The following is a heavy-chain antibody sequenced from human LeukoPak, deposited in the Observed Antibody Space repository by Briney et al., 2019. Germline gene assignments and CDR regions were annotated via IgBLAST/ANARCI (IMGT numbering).Heavy chain of an antibody. V-gene: IGHV1-2*02. CDR1: GYTFSDFY. D-gene: IGHD2-2*01. CDR3: ARDTNVPESETFHY. J-gene: IGHJ4*02. CDR2: TNPNIGST. Sequence: ASVKVSCKASGYTFSDFYIHWVRQAPGQGPEWMGWTNPNIGSTNSAQKFQGRLTMTRDTSISTAYMELSGLRSDDTAVYYCARDTNVPESETFHYWGQGTLVTVSS.